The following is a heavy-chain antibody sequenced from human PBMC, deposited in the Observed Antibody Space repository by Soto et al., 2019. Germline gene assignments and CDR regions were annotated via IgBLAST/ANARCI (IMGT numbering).Heavy chain of an antibody. CDR2: IYYDGSGS. Sequence: QVQLVESGGGVVQPGGSLRLSCEASGFTFRDYGFHWVRQAPGKGLAWVAVIYYDGSGSDYEDSVRGRFIFSRDISTNPLYLQMNSLRAEDTAVYYCVRDDCSGGTCYGGYWGQGTLVTVSS. D-gene: IGHD2-15*01. V-gene: IGHV3-33*01. CDR3: VRDDCSGGTCYGGY. CDR1: GFTFRDYG. J-gene: IGHJ4*02.